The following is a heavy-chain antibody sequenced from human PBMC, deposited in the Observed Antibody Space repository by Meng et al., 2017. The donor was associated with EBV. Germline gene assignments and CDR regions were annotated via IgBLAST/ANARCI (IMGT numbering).Heavy chain of an antibody. D-gene: IGHD2-15*01. CDR3: ARGRGVYCSGGSCYPGWFDP. J-gene: IGHJ5*02. V-gene: IGHV1-8*01. CDR1: GYIFSSYD. CDR2: MNPNSGNT. Sequence: HVQVVHHGGEVKKPGGPVTFVCKASGYIFSSYDINWVRQATGQGLEWMGWMNPNSGNTGYAQKFQGRVTMTRNTSISTAYMELSSLRSEDTAVYYCARGRGVYCSGGSCYPGWFDPWGQGTLVTVSS.